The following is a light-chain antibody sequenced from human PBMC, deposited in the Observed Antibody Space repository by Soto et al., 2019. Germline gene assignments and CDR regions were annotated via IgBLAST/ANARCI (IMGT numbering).Light chain of an antibody. V-gene: IGLV2-23*01. CDR1: RNDIGTYNL. J-gene: IGLJ3*02. Sequence: SALTQPASVSESPGQSISISCGGGRNDIGTYNLVSWYQQHPGKAPKLIIYEGNKRPSGVSNRFSGSRSGNTASLTISGLQAEDEADYYYCSYTDGSSLLFGGGTKLTVL. CDR2: EGN. CDR3: CSYTDGSSLL.